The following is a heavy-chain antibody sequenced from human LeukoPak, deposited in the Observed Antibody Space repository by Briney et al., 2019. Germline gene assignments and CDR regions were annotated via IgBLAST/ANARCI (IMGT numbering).Heavy chain of an antibody. J-gene: IGHJ5*02. D-gene: IGHD3-9*01. CDR3: ARLTGYSSESWFDP. CDR2: IYYSGST. V-gene: IGHV4-59*01. Sequence: SETLSLTCTVSGGSFSSYYWSWIRQPPGKGLEWIGYIYYSGSTNYKSSLKSRVTISVDTSKNQFSLKLSSVTAADTAVYYCARLTGYSSESWFDPWGQGTLVTVSS. CDR1: GGSFSSYY.